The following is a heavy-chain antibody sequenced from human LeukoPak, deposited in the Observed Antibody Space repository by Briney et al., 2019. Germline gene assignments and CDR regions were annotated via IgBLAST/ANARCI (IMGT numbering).Heavy chain of an antibody. Sequence: GGSLRLSCAASGFTFSDYWIHWVRHAPGKGLVWVSRINTDGSITNYADSVKGRFSISRDNAKNTLYLQMSSLRAEDTAVYYCARDVIVGATTIIPFDYWGQGTLVTVSS. J-gene: IGHJ4*02. CDR3: ARDVIVGATTIIPFDY. CDR2: INTDGSIT. CDR1: GFTFSDYW. D-gene: IGHD1-26*01. V-gene: IGHV3-74*01.